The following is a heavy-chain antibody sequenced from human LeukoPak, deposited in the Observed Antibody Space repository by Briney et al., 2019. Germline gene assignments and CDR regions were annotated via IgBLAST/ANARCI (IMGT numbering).Heavy chain of an antibody. V-gene: IGHV3-15*01. D-gene: IGHD2-2*03. CDR2: IRSTPDGGAT. CDR1: GFTFISSW. Sequence: GGSLRLSCAASGFTFISSWMTWVRQAPGKGLEWVGRIRSTPDGGATDYAAPVKGRFTISRDDSKNTLYLQMSSLRTEDTGVYYCSTDLHFGYCTATSCANYWGQGTLVTVSP. CDR3: STDLHFGYCTATSCANY. J-gene: IGHJ4*02.